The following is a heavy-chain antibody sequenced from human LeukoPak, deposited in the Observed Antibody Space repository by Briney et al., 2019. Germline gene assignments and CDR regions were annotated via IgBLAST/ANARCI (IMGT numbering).Heavy chain of an antibody. CDR1: VDTLSIYV. V-gene: IGHV1-69*06. Sequence: SLKVSCKSSVDTLSIYVTSSVPHTPEQRLERMGEIIPIIGPTKYAQNLQDGVTITAYTSTSTAFMELSNLRSKDTAVYDCARERKGSSSYGLRQCFDYWGRGTLVTVSS. J-gene: IGHJ4*02. D-gene: IGHD6-13*01. CDR3: ARERKGSSSYGLRQCFDY. CDR2: IIPIIGPT.